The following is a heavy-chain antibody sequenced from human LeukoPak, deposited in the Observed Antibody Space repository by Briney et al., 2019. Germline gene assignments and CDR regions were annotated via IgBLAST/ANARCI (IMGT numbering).Heavy chain of an antibody. J-gene: IGHJ4*02. D-gene: IGHD2-15*01. Sequence: PGGSLRLSCAASGFTFSNAWMSWVRQARGKGLEWVGRIKRKTEGGTADYAVPVKGRFTISRDDSKNTLYLQINSLKTEDTAVYYCATDLLDYWGQGALVTVSS. V-gene: IGHV3-15*01. CDR3: ATDLLDY. CDR2: IKRKTEGGTA. CDR1: GFTFSNAW.